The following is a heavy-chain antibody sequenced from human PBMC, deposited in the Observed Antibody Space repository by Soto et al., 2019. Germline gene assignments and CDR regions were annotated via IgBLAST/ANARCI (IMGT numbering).Heavy chain of an antibody. CDR2: VLYNGHT. V-gene: IGHV4-59*01. Sequence: PSETLSLTCTVSGGSISDYYWSWVRQPPGKGLEWIGFVLYNGHTKYNPSLESRVTISLDTSKNQYSLKLSSVTAADTAVYYCARGFRWFGQLDYWGQGTLVTVSS. D-gene: IGHD3-10*01. J-gene: IGHJ4*02. CDR1: GGSISDYY. CDR3: ARGFRWFGQLDY.